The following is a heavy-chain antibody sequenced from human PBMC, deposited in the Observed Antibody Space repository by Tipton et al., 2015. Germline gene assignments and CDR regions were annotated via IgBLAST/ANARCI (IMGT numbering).Heavy chain of an antibody. CDR3: ARNGASTDAFDI. CDR1: GGSVSRGSYY. V-gene: IGHV4-61*01. D-gene: IGHD2-8*01. Sequence: TLSLTCTVSGGSVSRGSYYWSWIRQPPGKGLQWIGYIYYSGSTNYNPSLKSRVTISVDTSKNQFSLRLSSVTAAGSAVYYCARNGASTDAFDIWGQGTMVTVSS. CDR2: IYYSGST. J-gene: IGHJ3*02.